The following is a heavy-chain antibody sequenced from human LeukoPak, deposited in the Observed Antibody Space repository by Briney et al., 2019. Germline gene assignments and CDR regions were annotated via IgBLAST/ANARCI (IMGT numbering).Heavy chain of an antibody. Sequence: SETLSLTCTVSGGAISSYHWSWIRQPAGKGLEWIGRIYTSGSTNYNPSLKSRVTMSVDTSKNQFSLKLSSVTAADTAVYYCARMTTVTPGRWYFDYWGQGTLVTVSS. CDR3: ARMTTVTPGRWYFDY. CDR1: GGAISSYH. CDR2: IYTSGST. D-gene: IGHD4-17*01. V-gene: IGHV4-4*07. J-gene: IGHJ4*02.